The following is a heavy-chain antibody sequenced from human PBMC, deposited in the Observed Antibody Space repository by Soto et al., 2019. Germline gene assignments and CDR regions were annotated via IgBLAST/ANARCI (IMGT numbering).Heavy chain of an antibody. CDR2: INHSGST. CDR1: GGSFSGYY. J-gene: IGHJ6*02. Sequence: QVQLQQWGAGLLKPSETLSLTCAVYGGSFSGYYWSWIRQPPGKGLEWIGEINHSGSTNYNPSLKSRVTISVDTSKNQFSLKLSSVTAADTAVYYCARSRRLIAARPPRLPYGMDVWGQGTTVTVSS. D-gene: IGHD6-6*01. CDR3: ARSRRLIAARPPRLPYGMDV. V-gene: IGHV4-34*01.